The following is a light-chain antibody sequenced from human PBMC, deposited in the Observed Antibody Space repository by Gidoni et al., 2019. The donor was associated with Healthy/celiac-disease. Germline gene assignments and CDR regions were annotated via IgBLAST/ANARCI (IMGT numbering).Light chain of an antibody. Sequence: DIQMTQSPPSLSASVGDRVTITCRASQSISSYLNWYQQKPGKAPKLLIYAASSLQSGVPSRFSGSVSGTDFSLTISSLQPEDFATYYCQQSYSTPRTFXQXTKVXIK. J-gene: IGKJ1*01. V-gene: IGKV1-39*01. CDR1: QSISSY. CDR2: AAS. CDR3: QQSYSTPRT.